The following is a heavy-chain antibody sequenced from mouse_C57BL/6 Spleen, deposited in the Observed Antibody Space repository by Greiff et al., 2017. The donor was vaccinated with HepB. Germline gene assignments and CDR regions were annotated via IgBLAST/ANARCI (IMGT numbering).Heavy chain of an antibody. CDR1: GYTFTSYW. CDR2: FNPSNGGT. D-gene: IGHD1-1*01. J-gene: IGHJ3*01. Sequence: VQLQQPGTELVKPGASVKLSCKASGYTFTSYWMHWVKQRPGQGLEWIGKFNPSNGGTTYNEKFKSKATLTVDKSSSTASMQLRGLTSEDAAVYYCARGFPYGSSDEVAYWGQGTLVTVSA. CDR3: ARGFPYGSSDEVAY. V-gene: IGHV1-53*01.